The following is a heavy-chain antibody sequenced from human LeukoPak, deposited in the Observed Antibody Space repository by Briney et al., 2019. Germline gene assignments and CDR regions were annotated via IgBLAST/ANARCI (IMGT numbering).Heavy chain of an antibody. D-gene: IGHD3-3*01. CDR3: ARDYEAGFWSGYYTWRGSADAFDI. J-gene: IGHJ3*02. CDR2: IKQDGSEK. V-gene: IGHV3-7*01. CDR1: GFTFSSYW. Sequence: GGSLRLSCAASGFTFSSYWMSWVRQAPGKGLEWVANIKQDGSEKYYVDSVKGRFTISRDNAKNSLYLQMNSLRAEDTAVYYCARDYEAGFWSGYYTWRGSADAFDIWGQGTMVTVSS.